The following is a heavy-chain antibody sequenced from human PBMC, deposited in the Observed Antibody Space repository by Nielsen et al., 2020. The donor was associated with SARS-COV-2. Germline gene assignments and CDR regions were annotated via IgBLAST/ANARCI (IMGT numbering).Heavy chain of an antibody. Sequence: GGSLRLSCAASDFSVRSYYMNWVRQAPGKGLEWVSTIYTGGVYYADSVRGRFTISRDNAENSLSLQMNSLRAEDTAVYYCARESVTGTDAFDIWGQGTVVTVSS. CDR2: IYTGGV. V-gene: IGHV3-69-1*02. D-gene: IGHD6-19*01. J-gene: IGHJ3*02. CDR1: DFSVRSYY. CDR3: ARESVTGTDAFDI.